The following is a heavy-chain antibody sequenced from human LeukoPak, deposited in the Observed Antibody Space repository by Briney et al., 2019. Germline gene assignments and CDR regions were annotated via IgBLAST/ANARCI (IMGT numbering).Heavy chain of an antibody. V-gene: IGHV4-59*11. D-gene: IGHD2-21*01. Sequence: SETLSLTCTVSGGSISSHYWSWIRQPPGKGLEWIGYIYYTGNTNYNPSLKSRVTISVDTSKNLFSPNVNSATAADTAVYYCARGTSGLPVDYWGQGTLVAVSS. CDR1: GGSISSHY. CDR3: ARGTSGLPVDY. CDR2: IYYTGNT. J-gene: IGHJ4*02.